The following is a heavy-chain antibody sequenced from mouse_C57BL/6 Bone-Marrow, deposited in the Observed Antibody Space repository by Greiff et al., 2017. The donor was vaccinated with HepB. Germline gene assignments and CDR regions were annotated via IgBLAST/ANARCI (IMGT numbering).Heavy chain of an antibody. V-gene: IGHV1-50*01. CDR3: ARLDYSNYPYAMDY. D-gene: IGHD2-5*01. CDR2: IDPSDSYT. Sequence: QVQLQQPGAELVKPGASVKLSCKASGYTFTSYWMQWVKQRPGQGLEWIGEIDPSDSYTNYNQKFKGKATLTVDTSSSTAYMQLSSLTSEDSAVYYCARLDYSNYPYAMDYWGQGTSVTVSS. J-gene: IGHJ4*01. CDR1: GYTFTSYW.